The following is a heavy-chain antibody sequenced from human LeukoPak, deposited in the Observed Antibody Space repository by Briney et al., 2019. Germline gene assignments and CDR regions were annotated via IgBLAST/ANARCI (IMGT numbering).Heavy chain of an antibody. V-gene: IGHV4-30-4*01. D-gene: IGHD4-17*01. J-gene: IGHJ4*02. CDR1: GGSISSGDYY. Sequence: SETLSLTCTVSGGSISSGDYYWSWIRQPPGKGLEWIGYIYYSGSTYYNPSLKSRVTISVDTSKNQFSLKLSSVTAADTAVYYCARHDYGDFLFDYWGQGTLDTVSS. CDR3: ARHDYGDFLFDY. CDR2: IYYSGST.